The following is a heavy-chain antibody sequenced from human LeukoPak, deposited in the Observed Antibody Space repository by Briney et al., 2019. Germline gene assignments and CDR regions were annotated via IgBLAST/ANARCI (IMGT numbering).Heavy chain of an antibody. J-gene: IGHJ4*02. Sequence: SETLSLTCTVPGGSISSYYWSWIRQPPGKGLEWIGYIYYSGSTNYNPSLKSRVTISVDTSKNQFSLKLSSVTAADTAVYYCARGVVATILYDYWGQGTLVTVSS. CDR3: ARGVVATILYDY. CDR1: GGSISSYY. CDR2: IYYSGST. V-gene: IGHV4-59*01. D-gene: IGHD5-12*01.